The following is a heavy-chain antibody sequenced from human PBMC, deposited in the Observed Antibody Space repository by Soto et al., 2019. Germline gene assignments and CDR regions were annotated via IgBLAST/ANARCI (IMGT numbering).Heavy chain of an antibody. V-gene: IGHV1-69*12. CDR2: IIPVIGTP. CDR1: GGTFSSHP. J-gene: IGHJ6*02. CDR3: ARGLTVTYGMDV. Sequence: QVQLVQSGAEMKKPGSSVKVSCKASGGTFSSHPISWVRQAPGQGLEWMGGIIPVIGTPNYAQKFQGRVTITADESTSTAYMELRSLRSEDTAMYYCARGLTVTYGMDVWAQGTTLTVS. D-gene: IGHD4-4*01.